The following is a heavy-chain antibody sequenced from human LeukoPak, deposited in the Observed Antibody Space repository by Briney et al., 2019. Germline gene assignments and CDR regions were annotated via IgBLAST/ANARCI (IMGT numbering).Heavy chain of an antibody. V-gene: IGHV4-59*01. Sequence: SETLSLTCTVSGYSITTDYWNWIRQPPGKGLEWVGYIHSGSTNYNPSLKSRVTISVDTSKNQYSLNLNSMTAADTAVYFCAQRPWGGIDVWGQGTTVIVSS. D-gene: IGHD1-26*01. CDR3: AQRPWGGIDV. J-gene: IGHJ6*02. CDR2: IHSGST. CDR1: GYSITTDY.